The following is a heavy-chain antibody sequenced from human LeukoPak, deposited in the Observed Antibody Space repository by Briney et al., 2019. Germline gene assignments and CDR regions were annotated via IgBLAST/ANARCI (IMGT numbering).Heavy chain of an antibody. CDR2: IYYSGST. J-gene: IGHJ4*02. V-gene: IGHV4-59*01. Sequence: PSETLSLTCTVSGDSISSYYWSWIRQSPGKGLEWIGYIYYSGSTNYNPSLKSRVTISIDTSKNQFSLKLNSVTAADTAVYYCARGIRDGYSYAYAYWGQGTLVTVSS. CDR1: GDSISSYY. D-gene: IGHD5-18*01. CDR3: ARGIRDGYSYAYAY.